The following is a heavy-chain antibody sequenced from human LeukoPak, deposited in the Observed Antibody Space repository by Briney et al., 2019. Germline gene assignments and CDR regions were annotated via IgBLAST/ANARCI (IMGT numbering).Heavy chain of an antibody. D-gene: IGHD6-6*01. CDR1: GGSFSGYY. CDR2: INHSGST. CDR3: ARAGIVARRGGAFDY. V-gene: IGHV4-34*01. J-gene: IGHJ4*02. Sequence: SETLSLTCAVYGGSFSGYYWSWIRQPPGKGLEWIGKINHSGSTNYNPSLKSRVTISVDTSKSQFSLKLSSVTAADTAVYYCARAGIVARRGGAFDYWGQGTLVTVPS.